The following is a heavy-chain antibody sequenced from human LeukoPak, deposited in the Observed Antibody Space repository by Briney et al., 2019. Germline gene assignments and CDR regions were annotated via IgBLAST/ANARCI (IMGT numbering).Heavy chain of an antibody. V-gene: IGHV4-59*08. J-gene: IGHJ5*02. CDR2: IYYSGST. D-gene: IGHD3-22*01. CDR3: ARQSLSYDSSGYYFPS. CDR1: GGSIGSYY. Sequence: SETLSLTCSVSGGSIGSYYWSWIRQPPGKGLEWIGYIYYSGSTNYNPSLKSRVTISVDTSKNQFSLKLSSVTAADTAVYYCARQSLSYDSSGYYFPSWGQGTLVTVSS.